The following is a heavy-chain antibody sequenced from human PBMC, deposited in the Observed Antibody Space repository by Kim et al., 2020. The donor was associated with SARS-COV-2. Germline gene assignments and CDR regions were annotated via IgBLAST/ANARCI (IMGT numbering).Heavy chain of an antibody. J-gene: IGHJ4*02. Sequence: GGSLRLSCSASGFTFSSYATHWVRQAPGKGLEYVSAISSNGSSTYYADSVKGRFTISRDNSKNTLYLQMSSLRAEDTAVYYCVKDLDTAMARGGYFDYWGQGTLVTVSS. D-gene: IGHD5-18*01. V-gene: IGHV3-64D*09. CDR2: ISSNGSST. CDR3: VKDLDTAMARGGYFDY. CDR1: GFTFSSYA.